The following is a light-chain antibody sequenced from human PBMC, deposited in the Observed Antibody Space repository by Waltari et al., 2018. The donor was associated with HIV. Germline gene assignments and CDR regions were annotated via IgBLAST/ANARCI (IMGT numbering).Light chain of an antibody. J-gene: IGKJ2*01. CDR3: QQYDDLEYT. V-gene: IGKV1-33*01. CDR1: QDIKHY. Sequence: DIQMTQSPFSLSASVGDRVTITCQASQDIKHYLNWYQQKPGKAPRLLIYDASSLEKGVPSRFSGSGSGTHFTLTISSLRPEDTATYYCQQYDDLEYTFGQGTTLEMK. CDR2: DAS.